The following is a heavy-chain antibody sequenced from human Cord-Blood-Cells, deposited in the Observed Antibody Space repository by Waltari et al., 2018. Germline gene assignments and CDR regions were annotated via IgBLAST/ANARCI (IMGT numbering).Heavy chain of an antibody. V-gene: IGHV5-51*01. Sequence: EVQPVQPGAEVKNPGESRKISCKGSGYSSTSYWNGWGRQMPGKGLEWTGIIYPSDSDTRYSPSFQGQVTISADNSISTAYLQWSSLKASDTAMYYCARLTGDTGRIDYWGQGTLVTVSS. CDR1: GYSSTSYW. CDR3: ARLTGDTGRIDY. D-gene: IGHD7-27*01. J-gene: IGHJ4*02. CDR2: IYPSDSDT.